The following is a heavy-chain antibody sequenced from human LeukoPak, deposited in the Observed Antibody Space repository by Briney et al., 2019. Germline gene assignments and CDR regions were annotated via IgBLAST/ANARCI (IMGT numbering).Heavy chain of an antibody. Sequence: ASVKVSCKASGYIFTGYYMHWVRQAPGQGLECMGWINANSGGTKYARKFQGRVTMTRDTSISTAYMELSSLRSDDTAVYYCARGRLGTWFGELKARGQGTLVTVSS. J-gene: IGHJ4*02. CDR1: GYIFTGYY. CDR3: ARGRLGTWFGELKA. CDR2: INANSGGT. D-gene: IGHD3-10*01. V-gene: IGHV1-2*02.